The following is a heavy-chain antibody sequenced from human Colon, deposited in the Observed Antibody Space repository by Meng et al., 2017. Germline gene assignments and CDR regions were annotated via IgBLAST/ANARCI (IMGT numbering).Heavy chain of an antibody. J-gene: IGHJ4*02. Sequence: VQMVRSGGVGVQSARLLRLSWAASGFTFSRHSIHWVRQAPGRGLEWVAVISHDGSEKDYADSVKGRFTIFRDNSENTVYLQMNSLTGDDTAVYYCAREYYSDSTGNLDYWGQGTLVTVSS. V-gene: IGHV3-30*01. CDR1: GFTFSRHS. CDR3: AREYYSDSTGNLDY. CDR2: ISHDGSEK. D-gene: IGHD3-22*01.